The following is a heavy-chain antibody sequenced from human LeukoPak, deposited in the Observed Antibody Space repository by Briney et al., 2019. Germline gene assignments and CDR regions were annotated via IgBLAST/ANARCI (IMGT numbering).Heavy chain of an antibody. CDR1: GGTFSSYA. D-gene: IGHD6-25*01. V-gene: IGHV1-2*06. Sequence: ASVKVSCKASGGTFSSYAISWVRQAPGQGLEWMGRINPNSGGTNYAQKFQGRVTMTRDTSISTAYMELSRLRSDDTAVYYCAILPFSTGYHPFDYWGQGTLVTVSS. CDR2: INPNSGGT. J-gene: IGHJ4*02. CDR3: AILPFSTGYHPFDY.